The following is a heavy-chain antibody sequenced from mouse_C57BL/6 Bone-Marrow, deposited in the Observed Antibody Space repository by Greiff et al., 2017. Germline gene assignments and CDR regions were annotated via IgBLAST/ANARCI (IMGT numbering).Heavy chain of an antibody. D-gene: IGHD2-4*01. CDR2: IDPENGDT. V-gene: IGHV14-4*01. CDR3: ARDYDYNDEYYYAMYC. J-gene: IGHJ4*01. CDR1: GFNIKDDY. Sequence: EVQLKQSGAELVRPGASVKLSCTASGFNIKDDYMNWVKQRPEKGLEWIGWIDPENGDTEYASKFQGKATITAETSSNTAYLQLSSLTSEDSAVYYCARDYDYNDEYYYAMYCCYRGTSVTVTS.